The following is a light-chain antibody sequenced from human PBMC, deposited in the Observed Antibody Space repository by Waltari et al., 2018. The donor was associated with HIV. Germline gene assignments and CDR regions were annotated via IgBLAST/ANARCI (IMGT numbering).Light chain of an antibody. CDR2: DDS. CDR3: QVWDIRSDSVV. Sequence: SYVVTQPPSVSVAPGETATITCGGHKIGGASVQWYQQKPGQAPVLVIYDDSDRPSGFPERLSASNPGNTATLTISRVEAGDEADYYCQVWDIRSDSVVFGGGTKLTVL. CDR1: KIGGAS. J-gene: IGLJ2*01. V-gene: IGLV3-21*04.